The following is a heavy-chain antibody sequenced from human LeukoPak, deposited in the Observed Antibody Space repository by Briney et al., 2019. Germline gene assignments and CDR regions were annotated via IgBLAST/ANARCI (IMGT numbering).Heavy chain of an antibody. Sequence: PGGSLRLSCAASGFTFSSYSMNWVRQAPGKGLEWVSSISSSSSYIYYADSVKGRFTISRDNAKNSLYLQMNSLRAEDTAVYYCARTPGVDMGFDYWGQGTLVTVSS. J-gene: IGHJ4*02. CDR2: ISSSSSYI. D-gene: IGHD5-12*01. V-gene: IGHV3-21*01. CDR1: GFTFSSYS. CDR3: ARTPGVDMGFDY.